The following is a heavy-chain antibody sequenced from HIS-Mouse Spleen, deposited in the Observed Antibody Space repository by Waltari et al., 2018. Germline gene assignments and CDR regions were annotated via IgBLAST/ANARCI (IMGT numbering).Heavy chain of an antibody. D-gene: IGHD7-27*01. V-gene: IGHV3-30*18. Sequence: QVQLVESGGGVVQPGRSLRLSCAAVGFTFSSYGMHWVRQAPGKGLEWVAVISYDGSNKYYADSVKGRFTISRDNSKNTLYLQMNSLRAEDTAVYYCAKATGDYDAFDIWGQGTMVTVSS. CDR1: GFTFSSYG. CDR3: AKATGDYDAFDI. CDR2: ISYDGSNK. J-gene: IGHJ3*02.